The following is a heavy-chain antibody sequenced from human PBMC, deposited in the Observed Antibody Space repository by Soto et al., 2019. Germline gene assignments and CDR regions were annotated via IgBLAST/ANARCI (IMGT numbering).Heavy chain of an antibody. J-gene: IGHJ3*02. CDR3: ARANSSSWYGSDAFDI. Sequence: GASVKVSCEASGYTFTGYYMHWVRQAPGQGLEWMGWINPNSGGTNYAQKFQGWVTMTRDTSISTAYMELSRLRSDDTAVYYCARANSSSWYGSDAFDIWGQGTMVTVSS. CDR1: GYTFTGYY. D-gene: IGHD6-13*01. CDR2: INPNSGGT. V-gene: IGHV1-2*04.